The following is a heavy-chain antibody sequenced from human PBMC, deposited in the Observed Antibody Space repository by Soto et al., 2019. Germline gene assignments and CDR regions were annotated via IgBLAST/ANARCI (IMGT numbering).Heavy chain of an antibody. CDR2: ISAHNGNT. CDR1: GYTFTSYG. Sequence: QVHLVQSGAEVKKPGASVKVSGKASGYTFTSYGITWVRQAPGQGLEWMGWISAHNGNTDYAQTLQGRVIVTRDTSTSTAYMELRSLRSDDTAVYYCARGRYGDYWGQGALVTVSS. D-gene: IGHD1-1*01. J-gene: IGHJ4*02. CDR3: ARGRYGDY. V-gene: IGHV1-18*01.